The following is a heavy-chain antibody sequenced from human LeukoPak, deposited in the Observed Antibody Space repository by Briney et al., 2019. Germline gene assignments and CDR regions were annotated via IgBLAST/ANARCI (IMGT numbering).Heavy chain of an antibody. D-gene: IGHD3-3*01. Sequence: SETLSLTCTVSGGSISSYYWSWIRQPPGKGLEWIGYIYYSGSTNYNPSLKSRVTISVDTSKNQFSLKLSSVTAADTAVYYCARGGLYYDFWSGINKPGTNWFDPWGQGTLVTVSS. CDR2: IYYSGST. CDR3: ARGGLYYDFWSGINKPGTNWFDP. CDR1: GGSISSYY. J-gene: IGHJ5*02. V-gene: IGHV4-59*01.